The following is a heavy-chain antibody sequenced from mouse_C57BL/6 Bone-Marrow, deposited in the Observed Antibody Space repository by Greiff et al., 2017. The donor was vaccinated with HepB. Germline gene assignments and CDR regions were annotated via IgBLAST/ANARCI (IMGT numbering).Heavy chain of an antibody. Sequence: VKLLESGAELARPGASVKLSCKASGYTFTSYGISWVKQRTGQGLEWIGEIYPRSGNTYYNEKFKGKATLTADKSSSTAYLELRSLTSDDSAVYFCARLGLAYWGQGTLVTVSA. J-gene: IGHJ3*01. D-gene: IGHD4-1*01. CDR2: IYPRSGNT. V-gene: IGHV1-81*01. CDR3: ARLGLAY. CDR1: GYTFTSYG.